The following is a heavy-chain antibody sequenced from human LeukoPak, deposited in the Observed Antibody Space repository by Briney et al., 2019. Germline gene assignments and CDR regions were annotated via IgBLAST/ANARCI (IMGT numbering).Heavy chain of an antibody. J-gene: IGHJ3*02. CDR3: ARPSGWSGYDI. CDR1: GYSFTNYW. V-gene: IGHV5-10-1*01. CDR2: IDPGDSAT. Sequence: GESLPISCQASGYSFTNYWITWVRQVPGKGLEWMGRIDPGDSATNYGPSFQGHVIISADRSTTTAYLHFNSLEASDTALYYCARPSGWSGYDIWGQGTMVIVSS. D-gene: IGHD6-19*01.